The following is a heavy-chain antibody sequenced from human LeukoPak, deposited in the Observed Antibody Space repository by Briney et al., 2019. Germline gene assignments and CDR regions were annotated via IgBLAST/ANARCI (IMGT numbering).Heavy chain of an antibody. CDR1: GFTFSDYY. CDR2: ISSSGSTI. D-gene: IGHD2-21*01. V-gene: IGHV3-11*04. J-gene: IGHJ6*03. Sequence: SGGSLRLSCAASGFTFSDYYMSWIRQAPGKGLEWVSYISSSGSTIYYADSVKGRFTISRDNAKNSLYLQMNSLRAEDTAVYYCARDPYPPNLFIYYYYYMDVWGKGTTVTVSS. CDR3: ARDPYPPNLFIYYYYYMDV.